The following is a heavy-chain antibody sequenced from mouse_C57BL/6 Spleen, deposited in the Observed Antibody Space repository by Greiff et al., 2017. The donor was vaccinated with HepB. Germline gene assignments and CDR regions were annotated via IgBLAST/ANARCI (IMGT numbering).Heavy chain of an antibody. CDR1: GYAFSSYW. CDR3: ARSGLRQGYYFDY. Sequence: QVQLKESGAELVKPGASVKISCKASGYAFSSYWMNWVKQRPGKGLEWIGQIYPGDGDTNYNGKFKGKATLTADKSSSTAYMQLSSLTSEDSAVYFWARSGLRQGYYFDYWGQGTTLTVSS. J-gene: IGHJ2*01. V-gene: IGHV1-80*01. CDR2: IYPGDGDT. D-gene: IGHD2-4*01.